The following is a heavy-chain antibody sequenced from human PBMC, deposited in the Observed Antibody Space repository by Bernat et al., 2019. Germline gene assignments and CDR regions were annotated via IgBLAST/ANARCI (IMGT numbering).Heavy chain of an antibody. V-gene: IGHV3-30*19. CDR1: GFTFSSYG. J-gene: IGHJ5*02. D-gene: IGHD1-1*01. Sequence: QVQLVESGGGVVQPGRSLRLSCAASGFTFSSYGMHWVRQAPGKGLEWVAVTSYDGSDTDYADSVKGRFTISRDNSKNTLYLQMNSLTSEDTAVYYCARDLLLERGGWFDPWGQGTLVTISS. CDR3: ARDLLLERGGWFDP. CDR2: TSYDGSDT.